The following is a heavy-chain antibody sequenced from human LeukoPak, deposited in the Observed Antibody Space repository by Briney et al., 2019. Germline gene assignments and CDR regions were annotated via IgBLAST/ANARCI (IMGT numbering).Heavy chain of an antibody. CDR3: ARFQRYCSGGSCSNWFDP. CDR2: IGDTSHYT. J-gene: IGHJ5*02. CDR1: GFSFSDYY. V-gene: IGHV3-11*03. Sequence: GGSLRLSCAASGFSFSDYYMSWIRQAPGKGLEWVSFIGDTSHYTNYADSVKGRFTISRDNANDSLYLQMNSLRAEDTAVYYCARFQRYCSGGSCSNWFDPWGQGTLVTVSS. D-gene: IGHD2-15*01.